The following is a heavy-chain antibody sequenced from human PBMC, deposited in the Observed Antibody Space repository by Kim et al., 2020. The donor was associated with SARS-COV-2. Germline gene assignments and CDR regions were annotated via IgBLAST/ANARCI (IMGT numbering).Heavy chain of an antibody. D-gene: IGHD2-2*01. CDR3: ARPRFCSSASCHYFEP. CDR2: IKPDDSDT. V-gene: IGHV5-51*01. CDR1: GYRFTTYW. Sequence: GESLKISCQGSGYRFTTYWIAWVRQMPGKGLEWMGIIKPDDSDTRYSPSFQGHVTISVDKSINTAYLQWSSLKASGTAIYYCARPRFCSSASCHYFEPWG. J-gene: IGHJ1*01.